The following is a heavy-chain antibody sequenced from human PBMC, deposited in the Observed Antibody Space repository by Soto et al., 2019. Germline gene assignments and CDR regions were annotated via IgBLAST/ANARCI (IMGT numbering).Heavy chain of an antibody. D-gene: IGHD3-10*01. CDR1: GGSLSSYY. V-gene: IGHV4-59*01. CDR2: IYYSGST. Sequence: SDTLSLTCTVSGGSLSSYYWSWIRQPPGKGLEWIGYIYYSGSTNYNPSLKSRVTISVDTSKNQFSLKLSSVTAADTAVYYCARVWGGAFDIWGQGTMVTVS. CDR3: ARVWGGAFDI. J-gene: IGHJ3*02.